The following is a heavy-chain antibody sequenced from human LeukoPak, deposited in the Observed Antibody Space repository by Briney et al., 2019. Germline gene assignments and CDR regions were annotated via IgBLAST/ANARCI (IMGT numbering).Heavy chain of an antibody. Sequence: SETLSLTCSVSGGSINSRSYYWGWVRQPPGRGLEWLGSIYYSGSTYYNPSLASRVTISIDSSKNQFSLQLRSVTAADTAVYYCARGSGSYGSNMDVWGKGTTVTISS. CDR3: ARGSGSYGSNMDV. J-gene: IGHJ6*03. CDR2: IYYSGST. D-gene: IGHD3-10*01. V-gene: IGHV4-39*07. CDR1: GGSINSRSYY.